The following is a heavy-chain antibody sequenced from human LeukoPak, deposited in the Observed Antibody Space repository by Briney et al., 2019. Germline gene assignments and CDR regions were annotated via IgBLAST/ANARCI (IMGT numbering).Heavy chain of an antibody. CDR2: ISSSSNYI. CDR1: GFTLSTVS. CDR3: AQNFNDNSGLYFDY. V-gene: IGHV3-21*01. D-gene: IGHD3-22*01. J-gene: IGHJ4*02. Sequence: GGSLRLSRVVSGFTLSTVSTNGGRQAPGKGLEWVSSISSSSNYIYYADSVKGRFTISRDNAKNSLYLQMNSLRAADTAVYCCAQNFNDNSGLYFDYWGQGTLVTVSS.